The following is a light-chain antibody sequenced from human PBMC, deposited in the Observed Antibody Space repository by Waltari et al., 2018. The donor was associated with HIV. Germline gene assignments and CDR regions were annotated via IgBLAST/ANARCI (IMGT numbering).Light chain of an antibody. Sequence: SELTQDPAVSVALGQTVSITCQGDSLRTYYASWYLQKPGQTPVLVISPIHNRPSGIPDRFSGSSSGNTASFTITGAQAEDEGDYYGNSRDRAGHHVVCGGGTKLTVL. CDR3: NSRDRAGHHVV. CDR2: PIH. CDR1: SLRTYY. V-gene: IGLV3-19*01. J-gene: IGLJ3*02.